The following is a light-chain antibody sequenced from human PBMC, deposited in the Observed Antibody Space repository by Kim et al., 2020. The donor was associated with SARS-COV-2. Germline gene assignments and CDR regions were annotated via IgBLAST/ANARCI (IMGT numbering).Light chain of an antibody. CDR1: QYIGRW. CDR3: QQYNSPYT. V-gene: IGKV1-5*01. CDR2: DAS. Sequence: LSASVGDTVTITCRASQYIGRWLAWYQQKPGNAPKVPIYDASTLESGVPSRFNASGSGTEFTLTITNVQPDDFATYYCQQYNSPYTFGQGTKLEI. J-gene: IGKJ2*01.